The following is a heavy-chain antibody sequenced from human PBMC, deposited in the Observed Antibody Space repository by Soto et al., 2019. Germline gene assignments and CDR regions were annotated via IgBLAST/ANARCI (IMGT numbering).Heavy chain of an antibody. CDR3: ARGFPTDYDFWSGHPTPFDY. J-gene: IGHJ4*02. CDR2: IWYDGSNK. CDR1: GFTFSSYG. Sequence: QSGGSLRLSCAASGFTFSSYGMHWVRQAPGKGLEWVAVIWYDGSNKYHADSVKGRFTISRDNSKNTLYLQMNSLRAEDTAVYYCARGFPTDYDFWSGHPTPFDYWGQGTLVTVSS. V-gene: IGHV3-33*01. D-gene: IGHD3-3*01.